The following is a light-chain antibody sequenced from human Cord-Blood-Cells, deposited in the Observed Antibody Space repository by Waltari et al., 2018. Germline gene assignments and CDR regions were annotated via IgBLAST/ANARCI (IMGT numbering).Light chain of an antibody. J-gene: IGLJ3*02. Sequence: QSALTQPASVSGSPGQSITISCTGTSSDVGGYNYVSWYQQHPGKAPKLMIYDVSKRPSGVSHSFSGSKSGSTASLTISGLQAEDEADYYCSSYTSSSTLVFGGGTKLTVL. V-gene: IGLV2-14*01. CDR2: DVS. CDR3: SSYTSSSTLV. CDR1: SSDVGGYNY.